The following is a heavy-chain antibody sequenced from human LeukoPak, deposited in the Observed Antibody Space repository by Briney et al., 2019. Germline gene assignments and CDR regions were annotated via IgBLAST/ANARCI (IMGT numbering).Heavy chain of an antibody. CDR2: ISSSGSTI. J-gene: IGHJ3*02. CDR3: AKKDYYDSSGYLSAFDI. V-gene: IGHV3-11*01. CDR1: GFTFSDYY. Sequence: GGSLRLSCAASGFTFSDYYMSWIRQAPGKGLEWVSYISSSGSTIYYADSVKGRFTISRDNSKNTLYLQMNSLRAEDTAVYYCAKKDYYDSSGYLSAFDIWGQGTMVTVSS. D-gene: IGHD3-22*01.